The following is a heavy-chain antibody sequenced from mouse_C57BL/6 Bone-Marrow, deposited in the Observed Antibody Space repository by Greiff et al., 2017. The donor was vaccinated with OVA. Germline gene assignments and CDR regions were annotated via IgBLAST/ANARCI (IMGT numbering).Heavy chain of an antibody. CDR1: GYTFTSYW. D-gene: IGHD2-3*01. J-gene: IGHJ3*01. V-gene: IGHV1-53*01. CDR3: ARDDGYYPGFAY. Sequence: QVQLQQPGTELVKPGASVKLSCKASGYTFTSYWMHWVKQRPGQGLEWIGNINPSNGGTNYNEKFKSKATLTVDKSSSTAYMQLSSLTSEDAAVYYCARDDGYYPGFAYWGQGTLVTVSA. CDR2: INPSNGGT.